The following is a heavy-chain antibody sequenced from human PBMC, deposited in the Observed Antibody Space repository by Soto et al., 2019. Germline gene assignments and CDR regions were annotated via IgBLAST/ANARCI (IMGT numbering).Heavy chain of an antibody. V-gene: IGHV1-69*01. CDR3: ARGLGPYYYYGMDV. CDR2: IIPIFGTA. CDR1: GGTCSSYA. Sequence: QVQLVQSGAVVKKPGSSVKVSCKASGGTCSSYAISWVRQAPGPGLEWMGGIIPIFGTANYAQKCQGRVTITADESTSTAYMELSSLRSEDTAVYYCARGLGPYYYYGMDVWGQGTTVTVS. J-gene: IGHJ6*02.